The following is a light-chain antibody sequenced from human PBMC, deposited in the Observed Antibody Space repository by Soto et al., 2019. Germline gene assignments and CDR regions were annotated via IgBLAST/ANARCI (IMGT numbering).Light chain of an antibody. V-gene: IGKV1-39*01. CDR1: QTVSTY. CDR3: QQTYTTPRT. CDR2: ATS. J-gene: IGKJ1*01. Sequence: DTQMTQSPSPLSASVGDRISITCRASQTVSTYLNWYQQKPGKAPTLLISATSTLQSGVPSRFSGSGSGTDFTLTITSLQPEDFATYYCQQTYTTPRTFGQGTKVDIK.